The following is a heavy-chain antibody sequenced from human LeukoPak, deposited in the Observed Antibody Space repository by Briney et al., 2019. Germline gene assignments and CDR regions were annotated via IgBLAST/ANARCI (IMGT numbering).Heavy chain of an antibody. D-gene: IGHD4-17*01. CDR3: ARLVTEYGDYATYYYYYMDV. V-gene: IGHV4-39*01. Sequence: GSLRLSCAASGFTFSSYEMNWVRQAPGKGLEWVGSIYYTGSTYYNPSLKSRVTISVDTSKNQFSLKLSSVTAADTAVYYCARLVTEYGDYATYYYYYMDVWGKGTTVTISS. CDR1: GFTFSSYE. CDR2: IYYTGST. J-gene: IGHJ6*03.